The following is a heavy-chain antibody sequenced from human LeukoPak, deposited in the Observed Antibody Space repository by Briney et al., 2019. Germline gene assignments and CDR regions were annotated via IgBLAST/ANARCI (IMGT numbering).Heavy chain of an antibody. CDR2: VNRDGSET. V-gene: IGHV3-7*03. CDR1: GFTLSNHW. J-gene: IGHJ6*02. Sequence: GGSLRLSCAASGFTLSNHWMTWVRQVPGRGPEWVANVNRDGSETYYLGSVKGRFTISKDNAKNSLYLQMNSLRAEDTALYHCARNNGMDVWGQGTTVIASS. CDR3: ARNNGMDV.